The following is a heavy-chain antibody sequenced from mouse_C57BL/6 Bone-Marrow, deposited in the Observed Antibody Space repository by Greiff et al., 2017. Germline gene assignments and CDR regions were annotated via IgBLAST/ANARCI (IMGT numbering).Heavy chain of an antibody. V-gene: IGHV1-15*01. CDR2: IDPDTGGT. CDR1: GYTFTDYE. CDR3: TRRVANSGGYAMDY. Sequence: VQRVEPGAELVRPGASVTLSCKASGYTFTDYEMHWVKQTPVHGLEWIGAIDPDTGGTAYNQKFKGKAILTADKSSSAAYMELRSLTSEDSAVYYCTRRVANSGGYAMDYWGQGTSVTVSS. J-gene: IGHJ4*01. D-gene: IGHD1-1*01.